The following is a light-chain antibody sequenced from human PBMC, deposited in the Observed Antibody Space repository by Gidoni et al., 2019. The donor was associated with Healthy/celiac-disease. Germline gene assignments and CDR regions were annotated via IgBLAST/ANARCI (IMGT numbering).Light chain of an antibody. V-gene: IGKV4-1*01. CDR2: WAS. CDR1: QSVLYSSNNKNY. Sequence: DIVMTQSPDSLAVSLGERATINCKSSQSVLYSSNNKNYLAWYQQKPGQPPKLLIYWASTRESGVPDRFSGSGSGTDFTLTISSLQAEDVAVYYCQHPPGSFXXXTKLEIK. CDR3: QHPPGS. J-gene: IGKJ2*04.